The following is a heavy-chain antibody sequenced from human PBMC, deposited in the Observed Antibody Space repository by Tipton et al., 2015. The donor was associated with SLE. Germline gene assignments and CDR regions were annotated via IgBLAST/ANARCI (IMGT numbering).Heavy chain of an antibody. J-gene: IGHJ5*02. CDR3: ARRRAATGLFSERGWFDP. Sequence: TLSLTCAVYGGSLSGHYWSWIRQTPGKGLECIGQSNERGKTNYNPALKSRPTLSVDTSRNQFSLRLPSGTAADTTVYYCARRRAATGLFSERGWFDPWGQRALVTVSS. D-gene: IGHD6-25*01. CDR1: GGSLSGHY. CDR2: SNERGKT. V-gene: IGHV4-34*01.